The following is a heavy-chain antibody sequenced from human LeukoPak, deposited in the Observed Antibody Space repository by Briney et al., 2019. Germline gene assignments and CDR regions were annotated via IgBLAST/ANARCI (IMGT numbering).Heavy chain of an antibody. CDR3: ARRPGTTLNYMDV. V-gene: IGHV5-51*01. CDR2: IYPGDSDT. D-gene: IGHD1-7*01. CDR1: GYSFTSYW. Sequence: GESLKISCKGSGYSFTSYWIGWVRQMPGKGLEWMGIIYPGDSDTRYRPSFQGQVTISADKSISTAYLQWSSLKASDTAMYYCARRPGTTLNYMDVWGKGTTVTVSS. J-gene: IGHJ6*03.